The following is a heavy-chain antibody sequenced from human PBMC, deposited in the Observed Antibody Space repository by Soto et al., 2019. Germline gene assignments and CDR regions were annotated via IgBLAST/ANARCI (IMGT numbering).Heavy chain of an antibody. Sequence: EVQLVESGGGLVQPGGSLRLSCASSGFILSGYDMHWVRQAIGKGLEWVSGIGPAGDTSYPGSVKGRFSISRENSKNSLYLQMNSLRAEDTAVYYCARALDYVDFSFDYWGRGTLVTVSS. V-gene: IGHV3-13*01. J-gene: IGHJ4*02. CDR3: ARALDYVDFSFDY. D-gene: IGHD4-17*01. CDR1: GFILSGYD. CDR2: IGPAGDT.